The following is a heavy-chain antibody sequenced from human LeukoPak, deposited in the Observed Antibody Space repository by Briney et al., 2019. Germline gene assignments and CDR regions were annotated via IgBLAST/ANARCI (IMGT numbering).Heavy chain of an antibody. CDR1: GGSISSYY. Sequence: ASETLSLTCTVSGGSISSYYWSWIRQPPGKGLEWIGYIYYSGSTNYNPSLKSRVTISVDTSKNHFSLRLSSATVADTAVYYCARRRGRTYYFDYWGQGTLVTVSS. V-gene: IGHV4-59*08. CDR2: IYYSGST. D-gene: IGHD3-16*01. CDR3: ARRRGRTYYFDY. J-gene: IGHJ4*02.